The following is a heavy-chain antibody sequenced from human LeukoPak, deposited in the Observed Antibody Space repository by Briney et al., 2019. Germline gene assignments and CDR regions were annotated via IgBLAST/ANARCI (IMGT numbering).Heavy chain of an antibody. CDR3: SRENGAFSPFGY. Sequence: SETLSLTCGVSGGSISNTNWWSWVRQPPGQGLEWIGEISPTGLTHYNPSLESRVTVSLDKSKNQLSLNLTSVTAADTAVYYCSRENGAFSPFGYWGQGILVTVLS. V-gene: IGHV4-4*02. CDR1: GGSISNTNW. D-gene: IGHD2-8*01. J-gene: IGHJ4*02. CDR2: ISPTGLT.